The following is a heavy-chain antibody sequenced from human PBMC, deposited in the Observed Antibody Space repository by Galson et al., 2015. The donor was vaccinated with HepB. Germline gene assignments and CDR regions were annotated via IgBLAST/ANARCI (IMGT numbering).Heavy chain of an antibody. CDR2: INQGASEK. Sequence: SLRLSCAASEFSFSNYWMTWVRQAPGKGPEWVANINQGASEKYYVDSVKGRFTISRDNAENSLYLQMNSLRAEDTAVYYCTTEGRYRSSAGIFEYWGQGALVTVSS. CDR3: TTEGRYRSSAGIFEY. V-gene: IGHV3-7*03. J-gene: IGHJ4*02. D-gene: IGHD3-16*02. CDR1: EFSFSNYW.